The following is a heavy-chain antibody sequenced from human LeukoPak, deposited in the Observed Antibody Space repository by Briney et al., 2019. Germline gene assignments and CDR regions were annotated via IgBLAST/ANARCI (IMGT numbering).Heavy chain of an antibody. CDR3: ANERGQRVAAGQYYQH. D-gene: IGHD6-19*01. J-gene: IGHJ1*01. V-gene: IGHV3-21*01. Sequence: PGGSLTLSCAASGFTFSSYSKKGVRRAPGRGLVWFSSISSSSRYIYYRDSVEGRFTISRDTAKNSLYLQLNSLRAEDTAVYYWANERGQRVAAGQYYQHWGQSTLVTVSS. CDR1: GFTFSSYS. CDR2: ISSSSRYI.